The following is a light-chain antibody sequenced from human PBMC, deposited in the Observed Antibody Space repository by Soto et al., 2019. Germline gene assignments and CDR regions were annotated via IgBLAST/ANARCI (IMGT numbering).Light chain of an antibody. Sequence: QSALTQPPSVSGSPGQSVTISCTGTTSDVGNCNCVSWYQQPPGTAPKLMIYEVTKRPSGVPDRFSGSKSGNTASLTISGLQAEDEADYYCSAFTSSNTRVFGTGTKVTVL. CDR3: SAFTSSNTRV. J-gene: IGLJ1*01. CDR2: EVT. CDR1: TSDVGNCNC. V-gene: IGLV2-18*02.